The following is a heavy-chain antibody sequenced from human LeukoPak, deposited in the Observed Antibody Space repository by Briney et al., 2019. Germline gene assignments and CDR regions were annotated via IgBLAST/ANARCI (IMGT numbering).Heavy chain of an antibody. Sequence: GGSLRLSCAASGFTFSSYSMNWVRQAPGKGLEWVSSISSSSSYIYYADSVKGRFTISRDNAKNSLYLQVNSLRAEDTAVYYCARFGDGYNFGGIDYWGQGTLVTVSS. CDR2: ISSSSSYI. V-gene: IGHV3-21*01. CDR3: ARFGDGYNFGGIDY. J-gene: IGHJ4*02. CDR1: GFTFSSYS. D-gene: IGHD5-24*01.